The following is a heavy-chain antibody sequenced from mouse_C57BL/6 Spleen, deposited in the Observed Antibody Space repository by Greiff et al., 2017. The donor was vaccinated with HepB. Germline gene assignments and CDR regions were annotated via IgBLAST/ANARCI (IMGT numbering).Heavy chain of an antibody. CDR3: ARGGYGSLFYFDY. CDR1: GFTFSDYY. J-gene: IGHJ2*01. Sequence: EVKLMESEGGLVQPGSSMKLSCTASGFTFSDYYMAWVRQVPEKGLEWVANINYDGSSTYYLDSLKSRFIISRDNAKNILYLQMSSLKSEDTATYCCARGGYGSLFYFDYWGQGTTLTVSS. V-gene: IGHV5-16*01. D-gene: IGHD1-1*01. CDR2: INYDGSST.